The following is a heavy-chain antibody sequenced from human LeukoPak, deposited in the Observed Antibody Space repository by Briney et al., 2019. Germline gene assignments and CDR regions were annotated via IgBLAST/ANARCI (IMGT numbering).Heavy chain of an antibody. V-gene: IGHV1-46*01. CDR3: ARGGIAARHYFDY. CDR1: GYTVTSYY. D-gene: IGHD6-6*01. CDR2: INPSGGST. J-gene: IGHJ4*02. Sequence: GASVKVSCKASGYTVTSYYMHWVRQAPGQGLEWMGIINPSGGSTSYAQKFQGRVTMTRDTSTRTVDMELSSLRSEDTAVYYCARGGIAARHYFDYWGQGTLVTVSS.